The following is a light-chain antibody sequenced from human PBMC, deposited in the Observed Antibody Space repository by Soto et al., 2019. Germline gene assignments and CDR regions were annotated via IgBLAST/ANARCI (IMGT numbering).Light chain of an antibody. CDR2: EVS. CDR1: SSDVGSYNR. J-gene: IGLJ2*01. CDR3: SSFTTSATLL. V-gene: IGLV2-18*03. Sequence: QSALTQPPSVSGSPGQSVTISCTGTSSDVGSYNRVSWYQQPPGAAPKLMVYEVSTRPSGVPDRFSGSKSGNTASLTTSGLQAEDEPDYYCSSFTTSATLLFGGGTKLTVL.